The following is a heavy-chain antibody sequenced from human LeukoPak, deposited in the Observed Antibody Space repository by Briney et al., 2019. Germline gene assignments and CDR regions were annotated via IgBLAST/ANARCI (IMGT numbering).Heavy chain of an antibody. CDR3: AKDRRGVVVTQSDY. D-gene: IGHD2-21*02. V-gene: IGHV3-23*01. CDR1: GFTFSSYA. J-gene: IGHJ4*02. CDR2: ISGSGGST. Sequence: GGSLRLSCAASGFTFSSYAMSWVRQAPGKGLEWVSAISGSGGSTYYADSVKGRFTISRDSSKNTLYLQMNSLRAEDTAVYYCAKDRRGVVVTQSDYWGQGTLVTVSS.